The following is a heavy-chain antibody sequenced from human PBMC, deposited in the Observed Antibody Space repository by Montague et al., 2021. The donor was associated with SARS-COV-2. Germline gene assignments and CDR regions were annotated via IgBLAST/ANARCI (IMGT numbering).Heavy chain of an antibody. J-gene: IGHJ5*02. CDR3: ARRSRVVTAIWALRTSLTSWFDP. CDR2: IYHSGET. V-gene: IGHV4-4*02. Sequence: SETLSLTCTVSGDSISKDNWWSWVRQAPGKGLEWLAEIYHSGETNYNPSLKSRVTISVDTSKNQFSLKLSSVTAADTAVYYCARRSRVVTAIWALRTSLTSWFDPWGQGTLVTVSS. CDR1: GDSISKDNW. D-gene: IGHD2-21*02.